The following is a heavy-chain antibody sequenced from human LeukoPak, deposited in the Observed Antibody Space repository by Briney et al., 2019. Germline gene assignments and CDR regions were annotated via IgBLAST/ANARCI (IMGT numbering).Heavy chain of an antibody. CDR2: FDPEDGET. J-gene: IGHJ5*02. CDR3: ATDLRYGWFDP. CDR1: GYTLTELS. Sequence: ASVKVSCKVSGYTLTELSMHWVRQAPGKRLEWMGGFDPEDGETIYAQKFQGRVTMTEDTSTDTAYMELSSVRSEDTAVYYCATDLRYGWFDPWGQGTLVTVSS. D-gene: IGHD4-17*01. V-gene: IGHV1-24*01.